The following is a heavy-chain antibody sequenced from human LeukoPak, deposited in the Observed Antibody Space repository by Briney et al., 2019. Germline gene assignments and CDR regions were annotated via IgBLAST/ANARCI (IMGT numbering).Heavy chain of an antibody. D-gene: IGHD5-24*01. CDR1: GFTFTSYA. CDR3: ARGLRDGYNYPFGY. J-gene: IGHJ4*02. Sequence: GGSLRLSCAASGFTFTSYAMTCVRQAPGMGLEWVSSISDSGGSTYYAASVKGRFTISRDNSKNTLYVQLNSLGAEDTAIYYCARGLRDGYNYPFGYWGQGTLVTVSS. V-gene: IGHV3-23*01. CDR2: ISDSGGST.